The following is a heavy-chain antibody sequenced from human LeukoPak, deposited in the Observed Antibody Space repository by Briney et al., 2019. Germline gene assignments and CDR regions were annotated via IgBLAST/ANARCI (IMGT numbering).Heavy chain of an antibody. V-gene: IGHV3-66*01. CDR3: ASPSSGWMYYFDY. J-gene: IGHJ4*02. D-gene: IGHD6-19*01. CDR1: GFTVSSNY. Sequence: GGSLRLSCAASGFTVSSNYMSWVRQAPGKGLEWVSVIYSGGSTYYADSVKGRFTISRDNSKNTLYLQMNSLRAEDTAVYYCASPSSGWMYYFDYWGQGTLVTVSS. CDR2: IYSGGST.